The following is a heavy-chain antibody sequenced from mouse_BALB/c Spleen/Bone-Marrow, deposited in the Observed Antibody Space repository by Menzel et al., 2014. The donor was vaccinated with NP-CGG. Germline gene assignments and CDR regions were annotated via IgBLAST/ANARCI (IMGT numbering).Heavy chain of an antibody. V-gene: IGHV5-12-2*01. CDR3: ARHVGNPYAMDY. Sequence: DVMLVESGGGLVQPGGSLKLSCAASGFIFSSYTMSWVRQTPEKRLEWVAYISNGGGSTYYPDTVKDRFTISRDNAKSTLYLQMSSLKSEDTAMYYCARHVGNPYAMDYWGQGTSVTVSS. CDR2: ISNGGGST. J-gene: IGHJ4*01. D-gene: IGHD3-1*01. CDR1: GFIFSSYT.